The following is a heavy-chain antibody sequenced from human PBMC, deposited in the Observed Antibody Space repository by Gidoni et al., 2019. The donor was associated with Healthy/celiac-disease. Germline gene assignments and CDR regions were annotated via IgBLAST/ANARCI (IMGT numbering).Heavy chain of an antibody. CDR3: ARGQGCSGGSCYRGEGYYGMDV. D-gene: IGHD2-15*01. J-gene: IGHJ6*02. Sequence: EVQLVESGGGLVQPGGSLRLSCAASGFTFSSYSMNWVRQAPGKGLEWVSYISSSSSTIYYADSVKGRFTISRDNAKNSLYLQMNSLRAEDTAVYYCARGQGCSGGSCYRGEGYYGMDVWGQGTTVTVSS. CDR2: ISSSSSTI. CDR1: GFTFSSYS. V-gene: IGHV3-48*01.